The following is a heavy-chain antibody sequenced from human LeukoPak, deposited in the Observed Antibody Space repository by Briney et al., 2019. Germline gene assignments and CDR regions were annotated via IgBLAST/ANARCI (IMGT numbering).Heavy chain of an antibody. Sequence: PSGTLSLTCAVSGGSISSSNWWSWVRQPPGKGLEWIGEIYHSGSTNYNPSLKSRVTISVDKSKNQFSLKLSSVTAADTAVYYCVRVFSRLYLVRGVKYYFDYWGQGTLVTVSS. CDR3: VRVFSRLYLVRGVKYYFDY. V-gene: IGHV4-4*02. J-gene: IGHJ4*02. CDR1: GGSISSSNW. D-gene: IGHD3-10*01. CDR2: IYHSGST.